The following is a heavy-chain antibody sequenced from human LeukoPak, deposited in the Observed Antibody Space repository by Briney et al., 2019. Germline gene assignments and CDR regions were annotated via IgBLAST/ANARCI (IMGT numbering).Heavy chain of an antibody. D-gene: IGHD6-13*01. CDR3: ARELASGD. Sequence: GGSLRLSCAASGFXFSTYWMHWVRQAPGKGLVWVSQINTDGNSTTYADSVKGRFTVSRDNAKNTLYLQMNSLRAEDTAVYYCARELASGDWGQGTLVTVSS. J-gene: IGHJ4*02. CDR2: INTDGNST. CDR1: GFXFSTYW. V-gene: IGHV3-74*01.